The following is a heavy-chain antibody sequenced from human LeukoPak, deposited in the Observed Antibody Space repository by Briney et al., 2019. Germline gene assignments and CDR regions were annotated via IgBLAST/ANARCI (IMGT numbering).Heavy chain of an antibody. J-gene: IGHJ6*02. CDR1: GGSFSGYY. CDR3: ARGGPRWLQLLPYYYYGMDV. CDR2: INHSGST. Sequence: SETLSLTCAVYGGSFSGYYWSWIRQPPGKGQEWIGEINHSGSTNYNPSLKSRVTISVDTSKNQFSLKLSSVTAADTAVYYCARGGPRWLQLLPYYYYGMDVWGQGTTVTVSS. D-gene: IGHD5-24*01. V-gene: IGHV4-34*01.